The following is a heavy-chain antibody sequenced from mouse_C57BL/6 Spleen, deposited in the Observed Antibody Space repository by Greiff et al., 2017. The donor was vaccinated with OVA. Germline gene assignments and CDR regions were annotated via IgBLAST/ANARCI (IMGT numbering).Heavy chain of an antibody. CDR1: GYTFTSYW. Sequence: QVQLQQPGAELVMPGASVKLSCKASGYTFTSYWMHWVKQRPGQGLEWIGEIDPSDSYTKYNQKFKGKSTLTVDKSSSTAYMQLSSLTSEDSAVYYCARSDYYGSPFDYWGQGTTLTVSS. CDR2: IDPSDSYT. J-gene: IGHJ2*01. V-gene: IGHV1-69*01. D-gene: IGHD1-1*01. CDR3: ARSDYYGSPFDY.